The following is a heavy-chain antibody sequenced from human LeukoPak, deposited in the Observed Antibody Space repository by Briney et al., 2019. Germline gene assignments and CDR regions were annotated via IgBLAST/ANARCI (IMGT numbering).Heavy chain of an antibody. V-gene: IGHV4-39*07. CDR1: GGSISSYY. Sequence: SETLSLTCTVSGGSISSYYWGWIRQPPGKGLEWIGSTYYRGTTYYNPSLKSRVTTSVDTSKNQFSLQLSSVTAADTAVYYCARDWNRYAYWGQGTLVTVSS. D-gene: IGHD1-1*01. J-gene: IGHJ4*02. CDR3: ARDWNRYAY. CDR2: TYYRGTT.